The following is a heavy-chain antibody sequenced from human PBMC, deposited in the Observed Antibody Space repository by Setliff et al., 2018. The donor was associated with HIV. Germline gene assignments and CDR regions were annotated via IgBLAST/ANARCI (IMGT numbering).Heavy chain of an antibody. D-gene: IGHD6-6*01. CDR3: ARREYSSSSPPFDY. CDR2: IYYSGGT. CDR1: GGSISSSSYY. J-gene: IGHJ4*02. V-gene: IGHV4-39*01. Sequence: SETLSLTCTVSGGSISSSSYYWGWIRQPPGKGLEWIGTIYYSGGTYSNPSLKSRVTMSVDTSKNQFSLKLISVTAADTAVYYCARREYSSSSPPFDYWGQGTLVTVSS.